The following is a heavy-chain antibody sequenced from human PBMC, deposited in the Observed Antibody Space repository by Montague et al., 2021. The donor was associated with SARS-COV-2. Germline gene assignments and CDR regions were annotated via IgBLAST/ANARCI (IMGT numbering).Heavy chain of an antibody. D-gene: IGHD6-19*01. V-gene: IGHV2-70*11. CDR3: AREYSSGVYFDY. J-gene: IGHJ4*02. Sequence: PALVKPTQTLTLTRTFSGFSLSTSGMCVSWIRQPPGKALEWLARIDWXXXKYSSTSLKTRLTISKDTSKHQVVLTVTNMDPVDTATYYCAREYSSGVYFDYWGQGTLVTVSS. CDR1: GFSLSTSGMC. CDR2: IDWXXXK.